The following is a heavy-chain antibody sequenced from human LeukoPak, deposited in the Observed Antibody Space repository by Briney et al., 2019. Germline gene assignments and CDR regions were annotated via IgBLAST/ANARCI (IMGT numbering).Heavy chain of an antibody. CDR1: GFTFGDYG. CDR2: INWNGGST. D-gene: IGHD3-9*01. J-gene: IGHJ4*02. Sequence: GGSLRLSCAASGFTFGDYGMSWVRQAPGKGLEWVSGINWNGGSTGYADSVKGRFTISRDNAKNSLYLQMNSLRVEDTALYYCATGPYDILTGYYGYFDYWGQGTLVTVSS. V-gene: IGHV3-20*04. CDR3: ATGPYDILTGYYGYFDY.